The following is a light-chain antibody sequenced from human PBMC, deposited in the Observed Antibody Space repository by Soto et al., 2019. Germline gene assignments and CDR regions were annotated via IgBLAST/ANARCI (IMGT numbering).Light chain of an antibody. J-gene: IGLJ3*02. CDR2: EAS. V-gene: IGLV2-23*01. CDR1: NSDVGSHNF. Sequence: QSALTQSASVSGSPGQSITISCTGTNSDVGSHNFVSWYQQYPGKAPKLLIYEASKRPSRLSNRFSGSKSGNPASLTISGLQAEDEADYYCCSLTNGATWVFGGGTKVIVL. CDR3: CSLTNGATWV.